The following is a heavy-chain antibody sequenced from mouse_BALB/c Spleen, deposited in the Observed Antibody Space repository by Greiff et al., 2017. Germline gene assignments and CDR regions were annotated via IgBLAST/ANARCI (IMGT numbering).Heavy chain of an antibody. CDR1: GYTFTSYW. CDR3: ARSSYYYGSSDYAMDY. D-gene: IGHD1-1*01. Sequence: QVQLKQPGAELVKPGASVKLSCKASGYTFTSYWMHWVKQRPGQGLEWIGEINPSNGRTNYNEKFKSKATLTVDKSSSTAYMQLSSLTSEDSAVYYCARSSYYYGSSDYAMDYWGQGTAVTVSS. V-gene: IGHV1S81*02. CDR2: INPSNGRT. J-gene: IGHJ4*01.